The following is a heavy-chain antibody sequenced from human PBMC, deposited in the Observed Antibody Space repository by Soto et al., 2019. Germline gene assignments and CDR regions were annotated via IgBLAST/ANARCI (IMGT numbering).Heavy chain of an antibody. CDR2: IYHSGTT. J-gene: IGHJ2*01. Sequence: SETLSLTCAVSGDSISRGGYSWDWIRQPPGKGLEGIGSIYHSGTTYYNPSLKSRLAISVDRSKNQFSLRLTSVTAADTAVYYRARRMDGTHYYYWYFDVWGRGTMVTVSS. CDR3: ARRMDGTHYYYWYFDV. V-gene: IGHV4-30-2*01. D-gene: IGHD1-26*01. CDR1: GDSISRGGYS.